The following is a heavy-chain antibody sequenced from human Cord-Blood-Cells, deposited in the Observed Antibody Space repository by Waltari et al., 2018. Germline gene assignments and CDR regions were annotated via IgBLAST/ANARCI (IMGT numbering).Heavy chain of an antibody. D-gene: IGHD6-19*01. V-gene: IGHV4-59*12. CDR2: IYYSGST. J-gene: IGHJ4*02. CDR1: GVSISSYY. CDR3: ARGASGWYKDFDY. Sequence: QVQLQESGPGLVKPSETLSLTCTVSGVSISSYYWSWIRQPPGKGLEWIGYIYYSGSTNYNPSLKSRVTISVDTSKNQFSLKLSSVTAADTAVYYCARGASGWYKDFDYWGQGTLVTVSS.